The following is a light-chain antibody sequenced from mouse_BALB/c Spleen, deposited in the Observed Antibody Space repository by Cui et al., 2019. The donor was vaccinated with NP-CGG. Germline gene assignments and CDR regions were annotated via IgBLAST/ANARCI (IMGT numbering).Light chain of an antibody. Sequence: QAVVSQESALTTSPGESVTLTCRSSTGAVTTSNYANWVQEKPDHLFTGLIGGTNNRAPGVPARFSGSLIGDKAALTITGAQTGDEAIYFCALWYSNHWVFSGGTKLTVL. CDR2: GTN. J-gene: IGLJ1*01. CDR3: ALWYSNHWV. V-gene: IGLV1*01. CDR1: TGAVTTSNY.